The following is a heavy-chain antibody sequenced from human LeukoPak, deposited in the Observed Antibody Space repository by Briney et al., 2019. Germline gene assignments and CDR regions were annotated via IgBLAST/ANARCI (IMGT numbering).Heavy chain of an antibody. CDR1: GGSFSGYY. V-gene: IGHV4-34*01. Sequence: SETLSLTCAVYGGSFSGYYWSWIRQPPGKGLEWIGEINHSGSTNYNPSLKSRVTISVDTSKNQFSLQLNSVTPEDTAVYHCAREAWSRGNSYYGIDVWGQGTTVTVSS. CDR3: AREAWSRGNSYYGIDV. J-gene: IGHJ6*02. D-gene: IGHD2-8*02. CDR2: INHSGST.